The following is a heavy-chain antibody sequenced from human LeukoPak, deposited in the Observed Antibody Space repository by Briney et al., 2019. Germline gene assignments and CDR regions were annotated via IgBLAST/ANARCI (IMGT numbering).Heavy chain of an antibody. J-gene: IGHJ4*02. V-gene: IGHV3-74*01. Sequence: GGSLRLSCAASGFTFSSYWMHWVRQAPGKGLVWVSRINSDGSSTSYADSVKGRFTISRDNVKNTLYLQMNSLRAEDTAVYYCAREKEVATVSSGYDYWGQGTLVTVSS. D-gene: IGHD6-19*01. CDR3: AREKEVATVSSGYDY. CDR1: GFTFSSYW. CDR2: INSDGSST.